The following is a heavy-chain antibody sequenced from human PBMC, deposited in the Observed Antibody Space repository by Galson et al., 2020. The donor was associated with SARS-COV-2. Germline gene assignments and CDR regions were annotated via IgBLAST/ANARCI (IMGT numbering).Heavy chain of an antibody. V-gene: IGHV3-11*01. Sequence: GGSLRLSCAASGFTFSDYYMSWIRQAPGKGLEWVSYISSSGSTIYYADSVKGRFTISRDNAKNSLYLQMNSLRAEDTAVYYCARETPEVRFLEWLLRDYYYMDVWGKGTTVTVSS. J-gene: IGHJ6*03. CDR1: GFTFSDYY. D-gene: IGHD3-3*01. CDR3: ARETPEVRFLEWLLRDYYYMDV. CDR2: ISSSGSTI.